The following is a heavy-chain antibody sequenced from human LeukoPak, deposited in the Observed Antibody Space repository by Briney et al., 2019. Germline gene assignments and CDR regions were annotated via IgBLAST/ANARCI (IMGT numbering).Heavy chain of an antibody. D-gene: IGHD4-17*01. V-gene: IGHV4-34*01. Sequence: SETLSLTCAVYGGSFSGYYWSWIRQPPGKGLEWIGEINHSGSTNYNPSLKSRVSMSADTSKNQLSLKLTSVTAADTAVYYCVRDPTTVTTFFDAWGQGTLVTVSS. J-gene: IGHJ4*02. CDR1: GGSFSGYY. CDR2: INHSGST. CDR3: VRDPTTVTTFFDA.